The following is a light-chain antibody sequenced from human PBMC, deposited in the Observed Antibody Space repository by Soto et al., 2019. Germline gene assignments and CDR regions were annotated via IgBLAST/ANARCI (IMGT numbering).Light chain of an antibody. CDR3: MQAPQITYT. V-gene: IGKV2-28*01. J-gene: IGKJ2*01. CDR2: LGS. Sequence: DIVMTQSPLSLPVTPGEPASISCRSSQSLLHSNGYNYLDWYLQKPGQSPQLLIYLGSNRASGVPDRFSGSGSGTDFTLTISRVEAEDVGVYYCMQAPQITYTFGQGTKLEIK. CDR1: QSLLHSNGYNY.